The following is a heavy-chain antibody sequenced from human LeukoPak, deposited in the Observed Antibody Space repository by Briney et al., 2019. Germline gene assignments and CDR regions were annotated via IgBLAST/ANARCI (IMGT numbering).Heavy chain of an antibody. D-gene: IGHD3-22*01. CDR3: AREDDSSGYYSLSAFDI. CDR2: INHSGST. J-gene: IGHJ3*02. CDR1: GGSFSGYY. V-gene: IGHV4-34*01. Sequence: SETLSLTCAVYGGSFSGYYWSWIRQPPGKGLEWIGEINHSGSTNYNPSLKSRVTISVDTSKNQFSLKLSSVTAADTAVYYCAREDDSSGYYSLSAFDIWGQGTMVTVSS.